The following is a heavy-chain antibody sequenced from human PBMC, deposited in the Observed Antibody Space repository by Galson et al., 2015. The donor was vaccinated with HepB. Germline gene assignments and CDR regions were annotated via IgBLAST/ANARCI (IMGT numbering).Heavy chain of an antibody. Sequence: SVKVSCKASGGTFSSYAISWVRQAPGQGLEWMGGIIPIFGTANYAQKFQGGVTITADESTSTAYMELSSLRSEDTAVYYCARICGGDCYWGLDYWGQGTLVTVSS. CDR3: ARICGGDCYWGLDY. D-gene: IGHD2-21*02. CDR2: IIPIFGTA. J-gene: IGHJ4*02. CDR1: GGTFSSYA. V-gene: IGHV1-69*13.